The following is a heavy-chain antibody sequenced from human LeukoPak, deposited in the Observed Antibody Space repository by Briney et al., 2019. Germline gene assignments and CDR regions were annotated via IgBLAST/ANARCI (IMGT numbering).Heavy chain of an antibody. CDR3: AKQLGYCSDGSCYFPY. CDR1: GFTFSSSA. CDR2: INNNGGYT. J-gene: IGHJ4*02. D-gene: IGHD2-15*01. Sequence: GGSLRLSCAASGFTFSSSAMSWVRQAPGKGLEWVSAINNNGGYTCYADSVQGRFTISRDNSKSTLCLQMNSLRAEDTAVYYCAKQLGYCSDGSCYFPYWGQGTLVTVSS. V-gene: IGHV3-23*01.